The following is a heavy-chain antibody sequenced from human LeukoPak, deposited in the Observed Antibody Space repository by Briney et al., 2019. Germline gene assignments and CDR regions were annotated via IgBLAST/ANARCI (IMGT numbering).Heavy chain of an antibody. CDR2: IYTSGST. Sequence: PSETLSLTCTVSGGSISSYYWSWIRQPAGKGLEWIRRIYTSGSTNYNPSLKSRVTMSVDTSKNQFSLKLSSVTAADTAVYYCAREHPRDFWSGYGYFDYWGQGTLVTVSS. CDR3: AREHPRDFWSGYGYFDY. CDR1: GGSISSYY. J-gene: IGHJ4*02. D-gene: IGHD3-3*01. V-gene: IGHV4-4*07.